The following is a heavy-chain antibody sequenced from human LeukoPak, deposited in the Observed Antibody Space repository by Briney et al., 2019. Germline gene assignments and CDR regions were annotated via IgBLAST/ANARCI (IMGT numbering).Heavy chain of an antibody. CDR2: TRGSGSGM. D-gene: IGHD7-27*01. Sequence: GGSLRLSCAASGFAFSDYSLNWVRQAPGKGLEWVANTRGSGSGMGSGNYYAGSVKGRFTISRDNAKSSLYLQMNSLRAEDTAFYYCARDDIWGFDYWGQGALVTVSS. V-gene: IGHV3-21*05. J-gene: IGHJ4*02. CDR1: GFAFSDYS. CDR3: ARDDIWGFDY.